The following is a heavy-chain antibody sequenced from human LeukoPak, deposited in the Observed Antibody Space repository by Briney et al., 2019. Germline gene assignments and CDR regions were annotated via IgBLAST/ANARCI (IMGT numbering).Heavy chain of an antibody. CDR1: GGSFSGYY. CDR2: INHSGST. J-gene: IGHJ6*03. Sequence: SETLSLTCAVYGGSFSGYYWSWIRQPPGKGLEWIGEINHSGSTNYNPSLKSRVTISVDTSKNQFSLKLSSVTAADTAVYYCARDIKGAAVAVGREDYYYYYMDVWGKGTTVTVSS. V-gene: IGHV4-34*01. D-gene: IGHD6-19*01. CDR3: ARDIKGAAVAVGREDYYYYYMDV.